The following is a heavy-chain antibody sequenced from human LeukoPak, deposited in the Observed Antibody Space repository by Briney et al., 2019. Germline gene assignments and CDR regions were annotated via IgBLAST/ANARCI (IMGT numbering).Heavy chain of an antibody. CDR1: GFTFDDYA. CDR2: ISWNSGSI. V-gene: IGHV3-9*01. D-gene: IGHD3-3*01. Sequence: GGSLRLSCAASGFTFDDYAMHWVRQAPGKGLEWVSGISWNSGSIGYADSVKGRFTISRDNAKNSLYLQMNSLRDEDTAVFYCASGSGHWGQGTLVTVSS. CDR3: ASGSGH. J-gene: IGHJ4*02.